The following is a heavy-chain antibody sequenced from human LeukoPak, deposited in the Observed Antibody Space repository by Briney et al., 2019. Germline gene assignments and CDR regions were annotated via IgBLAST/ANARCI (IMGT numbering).Heavy chain of an antibody. V-gene: IGHV4-4*07. Sequence: ASETLSLTCTVSGGSISNYHWSWIRQPAGKGLEWIGQIHTSGSTNYNPPLKSRVTMSIDTPENQLSLTIRSVTAADTAVYYCARRDFSSGWSFDYWGQGTLVTVSS. CDR3: ARRDFSSGWSFDY. CDR2: IHTSGST. CDR1: GGSISNYH. D-gene: IGHD6-19*01. J-gene: IGHJ4*02.